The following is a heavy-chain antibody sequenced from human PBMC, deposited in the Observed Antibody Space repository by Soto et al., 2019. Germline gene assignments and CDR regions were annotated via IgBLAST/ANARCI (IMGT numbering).Heavy chain of an antibody. CDR3: ARVRYYYYYGMDV. J-gene: IGHJ6*02. CDR1: GFTFSDYY. CDR2: ISSSSSYT. V-gene: IGHV3-11*06. Sequence: QVQLVESGGGLVKPGGSLRLSCAASGFTFSDYYMSWIRQAPGKGLEWVSYISSSSSYTNYADSVKGRFTISRDNAKNSPYLQMNSLRAEDTAVYYCARVRYYYYYGMDVWGQGTTVTVSS.